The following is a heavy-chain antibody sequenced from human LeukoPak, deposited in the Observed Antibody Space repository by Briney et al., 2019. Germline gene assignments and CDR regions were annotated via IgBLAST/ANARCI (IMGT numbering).Heavy chain of an antibody. CDR1: GFTFSSYA. CDR3: AKAANYDSSGYYY. J-gene: IGHJ4*02. V-gene: IGHV3-23*01. Sequence: SGGSLKLSCAASGFTFSSYAMSWVRQAPGKGLEWVSAISGSGGSTYYADSVKGRFTISRDNSKNTLYLQMNSLRAEDTAVYYCAKAANYDSSGYYYWGQGTLVTVSS. D-gene: IGHD3-22*01. CDR2: ISGSGGST.